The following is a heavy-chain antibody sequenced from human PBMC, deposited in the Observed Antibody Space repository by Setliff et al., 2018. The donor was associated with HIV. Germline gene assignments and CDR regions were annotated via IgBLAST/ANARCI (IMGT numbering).Heavy chain of an antibody. Sequence: SETLSLTCAVSGGYISSDKWWTWFRQPPGKGLEWIGEMTPTGDTNYIPSLKSRVAMSLDTSKNQFSLKLRSVTAADTAVYYCSNWNTTGDADSWGQGTLVTVSS. CDR1: GGYISSDKW. CDR3: SNWNTTGDADS. V-gene: IGHV4-4*02. D-gene: IGHD1-1*01. J-gene: IGHJ4*02. CDR2: MTPTGDT.